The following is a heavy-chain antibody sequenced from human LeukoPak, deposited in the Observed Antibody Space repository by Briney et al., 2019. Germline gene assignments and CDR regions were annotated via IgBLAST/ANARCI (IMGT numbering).Heavy chain of an antibody. V-gene: IGHV4-34*01. CDR3: ARGEYDFWTKPGPFDP. CDR2: INHSGST. CDR1: GGSFSGYY. Sequence: SETLSLTCAVYGGSFSGYYGSWIRQPPGKGLEWIGEINHSGSTNYNPSLKSRVTISVDTSKNQFSLKLSSVTAADTAVYYCARGEYDFWTKPGPFDPWGQGTLVTVSS. J-gene: IGHJ5*02. D-gene: IGHD3-3*01.